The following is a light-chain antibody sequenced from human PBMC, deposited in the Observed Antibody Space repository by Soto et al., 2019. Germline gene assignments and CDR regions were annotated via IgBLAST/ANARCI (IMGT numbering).Light chain of an antibody. Sequence: QSALTQPASVSGSPGQSITISCTGTSSDVGDNNYVSWNQQHPGKAPKLMIYDVTHRPSGISNLFSGSKSGNTASLTVSGLQAEDEADYYCSSYTSSSTLYVFGTGTKVTVL. CDR2: DVT. V-gene: IGLV2-14*01. J-gene: IGLJ1*01. CDR1: SSDVGDNNY. CDR3: SSYTSSSTLYV.